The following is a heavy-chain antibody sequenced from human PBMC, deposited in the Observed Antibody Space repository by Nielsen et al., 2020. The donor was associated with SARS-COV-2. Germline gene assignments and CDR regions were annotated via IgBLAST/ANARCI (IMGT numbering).Heavy chain of an antibody. D-gene: IGHD3-3*01. CDR2: FDPEDGET. Sequence: ASVKVSCKVSGSTLTELSMHWVRQAPGKGLEWMGGFDPEDGETIYAQKFQGRVTMTEDTSTDTAYMELSSLRSEDTAVYYCATSTPLVRSAWFDPWGQGTLVTVSS. V-gene: IGHV1-24*01. J-gene: IGHJ5*02. CDR1: GSTLTELS. CDR3: ATSTPLVRSAWFDP.